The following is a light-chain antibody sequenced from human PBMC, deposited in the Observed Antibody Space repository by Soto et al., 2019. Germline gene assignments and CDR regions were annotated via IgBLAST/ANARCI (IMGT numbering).Light chain of an antibody. Sequence: ALTQPPSASGSPGQSVAISCTGTSSDVGGYNYVSWYQQHPGKAPKLMIYEVNKRPSGVPDRFSGSKSGNTASLTVSGLQAEDEADYYCSSYAGSSNVFXTGTKVTVL. CDR1: SSDVGGYNY. J-gene: IGLJ1*01. CDR3: SSYAGSSNV. V-gene: IGLV2-8*01. CDR2: EVN.